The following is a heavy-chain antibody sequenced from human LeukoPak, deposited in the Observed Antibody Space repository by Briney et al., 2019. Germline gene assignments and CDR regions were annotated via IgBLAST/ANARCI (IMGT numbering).Heavy chain of an antibody. Sequence: AGGSLRLSCAASGFTFSSFGMHWVPQAPGKGLEWVAVISYDGSSKYYADSVRGRFTISRDNSKNTLYLQMNSLRAEDTAVYYCASPAVYSSSWYYFDYWGQGTLVAVSS. CDR1: GFTFSSFG. V-gene: IGHV3-30*03. CDR2: ISYDGSSK. CDR3: ASPAVYSSSWYYFDY. J-gene: IGHJ4*02. D-gene: IGHD6-13*01.